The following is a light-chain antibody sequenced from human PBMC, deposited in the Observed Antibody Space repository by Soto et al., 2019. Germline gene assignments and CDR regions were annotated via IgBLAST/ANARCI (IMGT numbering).Light chain of an antibody. J-gene: IGKJ1*01. CDR3: QQYNGYWT. CDR1: QSISDL. CDR2: KAS. Sequence: DIQMTQSPSTLSASVGDRVTITWRASQSISDLLAWYQQKPGKAPKLLIYKASSLKSGVPSRFSGSGSGTEYTLTISSLPPDDFASYYCQQYNGYWTFGQGTKVEIK. V-gene: IGKV1-5*03.